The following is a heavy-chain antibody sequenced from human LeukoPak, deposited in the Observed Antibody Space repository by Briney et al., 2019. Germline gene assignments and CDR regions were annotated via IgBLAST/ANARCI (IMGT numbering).Heavy chain of an antibody. V-gene: IGHV3-23*01. Sequence: GGSLRLSCAASGFTFSSYAMGWVRQAPGKGLEWVSAITASGGNTYYADSVKGRFTISRDNSKNTLYLQVNSLRAEDTAVYYCAKGNGYSYGRYYFDCWGQGTLVTVSS. CDR2: ITASGGNT. J-gene: IGHJ4*02. CDR3: AKGNGYSYGRYYFDC. D-gene: IGHD5-18*01. CDR1: GFTFSSYA.